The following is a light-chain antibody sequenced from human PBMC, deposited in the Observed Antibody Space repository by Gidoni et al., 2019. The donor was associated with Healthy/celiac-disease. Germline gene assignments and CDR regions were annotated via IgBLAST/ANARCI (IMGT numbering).Light chain of an antibody. CDR1: QGISSW. V-gene: IGKV1-12*02. CDR2: AAS. Sequence: DIQLTQSPSSVSASVGDRVTITCRASQGISSWLAWYQKKPGKAPKLLIYAASSLQSGVPSRCSGSGSGTDFTLTISSLQPEDFATYYCQQANSFPFTFGQGTKLEIK. CDR3: QQANSFPFT. J-gene: IGKJ2*01.